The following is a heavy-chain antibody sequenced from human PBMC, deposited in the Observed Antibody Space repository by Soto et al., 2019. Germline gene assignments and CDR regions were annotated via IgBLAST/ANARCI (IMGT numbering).Heavy chain of an antibody. D-gene: IGHD4-17*01. Sequence: SVKVSCKASGGTFSSYAISWVRQAPGQGLEWMGGIIPIFGTANYAQKFQGRVTITADESTSTAYMELSSLRSEDTAVYYCARDRRGMTTVTTFDYWGQGTLVTVS. CDR2: IIPIFGTA. CDR3: ARDRRGMTTVTTFDY. CDR1: GGTFSSYA. J-gene: IGHJ4*02. V-gene: IGHV1-69*01.